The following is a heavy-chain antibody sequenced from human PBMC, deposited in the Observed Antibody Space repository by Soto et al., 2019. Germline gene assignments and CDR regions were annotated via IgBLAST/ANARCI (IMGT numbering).Heavy chain of an antibody. Sequence: QVQLVQSGSEVKNPGSSVKVSCRASGGSLSSYPITWVRQAPGQGLEWMGRIIPIVGLTNYAQKFQGRVTTTADKSRSTAYMESSSLLSDDTAVSYCARPTGGHESGGNYMDVWGKGTTVIVSS. CDR2: IIPIVGLT. J-gene: IGHJ6*03. V-gene: IGHV1-69*02. CDR1: GGSLSSYP. D-gene: IGHD2-8*02. CDR3: ARPTGGHESGGNYMDV.